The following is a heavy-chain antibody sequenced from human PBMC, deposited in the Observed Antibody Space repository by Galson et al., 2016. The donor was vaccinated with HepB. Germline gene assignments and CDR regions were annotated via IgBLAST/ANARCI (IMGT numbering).Heavy chain of an antibody. D-gene: IGHD3-3*01. V-gene: IGHV3-30-3*01. CDR1: GFTFSNYA. Sequence: SLRLSCAASGFTFSNYAIHWVRQAPGKGLEWVAVISYDGSNKYYADSVKGRFTISRDNSKNTLYLQMNSLRAEDTAVYYCAQFLPGFWSAYYSPSVASYDYDLDVWGQGTTVTVSS. CDR3: AQFLPGFWSAYYSPSVASYDYDLDV. CDR2: ISYDGSNK. J-gene: IGHJ6*02.